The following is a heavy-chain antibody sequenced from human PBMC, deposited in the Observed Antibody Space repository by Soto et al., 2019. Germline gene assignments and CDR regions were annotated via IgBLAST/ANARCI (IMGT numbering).Heavy chain of an antibody. V-gene: IGHV4-31*03. CDR1: GVSIIIGGYN. Sequence: PSESLSLTYTLSGVSIIIGGYNWRWIRQHPGKGLDWIGYIYFSGSTYYNPSLQSRVTISVDTSKNQFSLKLSSVTAADTAVYYCARGSFWSGYLRSNWFDPWGQGTLVTVS. CDR2: IYFSGST. J-gene: IGHJ5*02. CDR3: ARGSFWSGYLRSNWFDP. D-gene: IGHD3-3*01.